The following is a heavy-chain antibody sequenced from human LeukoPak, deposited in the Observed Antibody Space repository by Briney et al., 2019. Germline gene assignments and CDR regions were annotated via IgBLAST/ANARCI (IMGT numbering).Heavy chain of an antibody. Sequence: PSETLSLTCAVYGGSFSGYYWSWIRQPPGKGLEWIGEINHSGSTNYNPSLKSRVTISVDTSKNQFSLKLSSVTAADTAVYYCARDGLRNVLGWFDPWGQGTLVTVSS. J-gene: IGHJ5*02. CDR3: ARDGLRNVLGWFDP. V-gene: IGHV4-34*01. CDR1: GGSFSGYY. D-gene: IGHD5-12*01. CDR2: INHSGST.